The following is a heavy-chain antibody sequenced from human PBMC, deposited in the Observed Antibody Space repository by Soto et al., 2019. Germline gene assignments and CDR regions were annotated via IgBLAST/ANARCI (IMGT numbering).Heavy chain of an antibody. V-gene: IGHV4-39*01. Sequence: PSETLSLTCSVLDDSISDSRYYWGWIRQSPEKGLEWIGSISHDGHAYYNPPLKSRVTLFADTSRNQLSLKMKSLTVEHTALYFCWRQVYGDYLGGNWFDSWGRGAPGTVSS. CDR1: DDSISDSRYY. CDR2: ISHDGHA. D-gene: IGHD4-17*01. J-gene: IGHJ5*01. CDR3: WRQVYGDYLGGNWFDS.